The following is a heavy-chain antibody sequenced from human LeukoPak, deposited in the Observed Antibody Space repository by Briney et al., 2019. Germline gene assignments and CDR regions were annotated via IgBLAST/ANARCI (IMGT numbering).Heavy chain of an antibody. D-gene: IGHD5-18*01. Sequence: PGGSLRLSCAASGFTFSSYAMHWVRQAPGKGLEWVSVIYSGGSTYYADSVKGRFTISRDNSKNTLYLQMNSLRAEDTAVYYCARGLGIQLWIDYWGQGTLVTVSS. CDR2: IYSGGST. J-gene: IGHJ4*02. CDR1: GFTFSSYA. V-gene: IGHV3-66*01. CDR3: ARGLGIQLWIDY.